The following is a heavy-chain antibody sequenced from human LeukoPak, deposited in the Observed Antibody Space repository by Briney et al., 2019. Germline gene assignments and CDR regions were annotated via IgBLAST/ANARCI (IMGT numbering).Heavy chain of an antibody. CDR2: IYYSGST. CDR3: ARVSAGPTDNYYFDY. CDR1: GGSISNYY. D-gene: IGHD1-20*01. V-gene: IGHV4-59*01. J-gene: IGHJ4*02. Sequence: SETLSLTCTVSGGSISNYYWSWIRQPPGRGLEWIGYIYYSGSTNYNPSLKGRVTISVDTSKNLFSLKLSSVTAADTAVYYCARVSAGPTDNYYFDYWGQGTLVTVSS.